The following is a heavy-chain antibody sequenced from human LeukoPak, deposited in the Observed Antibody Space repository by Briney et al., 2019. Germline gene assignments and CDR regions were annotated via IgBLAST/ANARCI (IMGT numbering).Heavy chain of an antibody. Sequence: SETLSLTCTVSGGSISSGSYYWSWIRQPAGKGLEWIGEINHSGSTNYNPSLKSRVTISVDTSKNQFSLKLSSVTAADTAVYYCARDCSGGSCSLDYWGQGTLVTVSS. CDR3: ARDCSGGSCSLDY. J-gene: IGHJ4*02. CDR1: GGSISSGSYY. D-gene: IGHD2-15*01. V-gene: IGHV4-61*10. CDR2: INHSGST.